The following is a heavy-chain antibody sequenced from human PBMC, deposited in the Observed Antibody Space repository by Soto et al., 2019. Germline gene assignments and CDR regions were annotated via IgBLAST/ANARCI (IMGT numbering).Heavy chain of an antibody. CDR2: ISSSSSYI. CDR1: GFTFSDYY. J-gene: IGHJ4*02. D-gene: IGHD3-9*01. CDR3: ASLPFHYDILTGYYR. Sequence: QVQLVESGGGLVKPGGSLRLSCAASGFTFSDYYMSWIRQAPGKGLEWVSYISSSSSYINYADSVKGRFTISRDNAKNSLYLQMNSRRAEDTAVYYCASLPFHYDILTGYYRWGQGTLVTVSS. V-gene: IGHV3-11*06.